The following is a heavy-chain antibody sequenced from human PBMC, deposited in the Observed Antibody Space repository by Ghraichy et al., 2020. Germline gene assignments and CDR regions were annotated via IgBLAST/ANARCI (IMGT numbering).Heavy chain of an antibody. D-gene: IGHD3-22*01. Sequence: GASLNISCAASGFTFSSHVMSWVRQAPGKGLEWVSGISSSGAGTYYADSVKGRFIISRDNSKSTLFLQMNSLRAEDTAVYYCAKLLERYYERGGYPPSYWGQGALVTVSS. J-gene: IGHJ4*02. CDR2: ISSSGAGT. CDR3: AKLLERYYERGGYPPSY. V-gene: IGHV3-23*01. CDR1: GFTFSSHV.